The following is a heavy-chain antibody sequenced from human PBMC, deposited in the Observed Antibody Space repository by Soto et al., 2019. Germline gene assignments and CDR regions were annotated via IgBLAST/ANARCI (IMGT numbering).Heavy chain of an antibody. CDR2: IIPIFGTA. J-gene: IGHJ6*02. CDR1: GGTFSSYA. Sequence: VKVSCKASGGTFSSYAMSWVRPAPGQGLEWMGGIIPIFGTANYAQKFQGRVTITADKSTSTAYMELSSLRSEDTAVYYCARYWRTYYYGMDVWSQATTVTVSS. D-gene: IGHD2-8*02. V-gene: IGHV1-69*06. CDR3: ARYWRTYYYGMDV.